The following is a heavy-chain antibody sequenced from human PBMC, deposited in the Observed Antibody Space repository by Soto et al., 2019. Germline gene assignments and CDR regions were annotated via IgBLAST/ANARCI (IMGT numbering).Heavy chain of an antibody. D-gene: IGHD3-16*02. CDR2: MNPNSGNT. CDR3: ARLRDDYIWGSYPRFDY. Sequence: QVPLVQSGAEVKKPGASVKVSCKASGYTFTSYDINWVRQATGQGLEWMGWMNPNSGNTGYAQKFQGRVTMTRNTSISTAYMELSSLRSEDTAVYYCARLRDDYIWGSYPRFDYWGQGTLVTVSS. J-gene: IGHJ4*02. CDR1: GYTFTSYD. V-gene: IGHV1-8*01.